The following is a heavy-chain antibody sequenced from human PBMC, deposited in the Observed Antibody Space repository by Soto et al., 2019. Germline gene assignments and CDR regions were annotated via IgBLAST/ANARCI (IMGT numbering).Heavy chain of an antibody. D-gene: IGHD3-9*01. J-gene: IGHJ4*02. CDR1: GGSFSGYY. CDR2: INHSGST. V-gene: IGHV4-34*01. Sequence: PSETLSLTCAVYGGSFSGYYWSWIRQPPGKGLEWIGEINHSGSTNYNPSLKSRVTISVDTSKNQFSLKLSSVTAADTAVYYCARDILYRLDYWGQGILVTVSS. CDR3: ARDILYRLDY.